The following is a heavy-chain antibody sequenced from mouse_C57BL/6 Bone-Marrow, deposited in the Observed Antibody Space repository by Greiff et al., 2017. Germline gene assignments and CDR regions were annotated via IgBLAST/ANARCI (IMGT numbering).Heavy chain of an antibody. J-gene: IGHJ4*01. CDR3: ARGDYGNYDAMDY. CDR2: IYPRDGST. Sequence: VQLQQSGPELVKPGASVKLSCKASGYTFTSYDINWVKQRPGQGLEWIGWIYPRDGSTKYNETFKGKATLTVDTSSSTAYMELHSLTSEDSAVYFCARGDYGNYDAMDYWGQGTSVTVSS. D-gene: IGHD2-1*01. CDR1: GYTFTSYD. V-gene: IGHV1-85*01.